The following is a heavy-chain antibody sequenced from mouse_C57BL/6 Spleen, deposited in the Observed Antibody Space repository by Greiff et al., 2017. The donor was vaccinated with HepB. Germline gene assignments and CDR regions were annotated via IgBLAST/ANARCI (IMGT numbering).Heavy chain of an antibody. V-gene: IGHV5-9-1*02. CDR2: ISSGGDYI. CDR3: TRANPISRFFDY. Sequence: EVMLVESGEGLVKPGGSLKLSCAASGFTFSSYAMSWVRQTPEKRLEWVAYISSGGDYIYYADTVKGRFTISRDNARNTLYLQMSSLKSEDTAMYYCTRANPISRFFDYWGQGTTLTVSS. J-gene: IGHJ2*01. CDR1: GFTFSSYA. D-gene: IGHD6-1*01.